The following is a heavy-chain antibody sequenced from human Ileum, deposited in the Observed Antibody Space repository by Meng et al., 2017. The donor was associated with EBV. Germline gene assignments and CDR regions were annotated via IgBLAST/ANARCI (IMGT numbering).Heavy chain of an antibody. CDR3: ARVEVGITSGDY. V-gene: IGHV1-18*01. J-gene: IGHJ4*02. CDR1: GYTFTNYG. Sequence: QVQLVQSGAEVRKPGXSATVSCKASGYTFTNYGITWVRQAPGQGLEWMGWINAYNGDTNYAQTLQGRVTMTTDTSTSTAYIELRSLRSDDTAVYYCARVEVGITSGDYGGQGTLVTVS. D-gene: IGHD1-26*01. CDR2: INAYNGDT.